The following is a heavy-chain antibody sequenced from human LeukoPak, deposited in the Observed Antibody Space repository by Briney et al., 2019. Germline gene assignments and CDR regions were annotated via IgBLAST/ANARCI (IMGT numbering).Heavy chain of an antibody. CDR1: GGSIRSYY. V-gene: IGHV4-59*01. Sequence: PSETLSLTCTVSGGSIRSYYWNWIRQPPGKGLEWIGYICYSGSTNYNPSLKSRSTISLDTSKNQFSLKLSSVTATEPAVYYCATGMTVAGDWVFDYWGQGTLVTVSS. CDR3: ATGMTVAGDWVFDY. J-gene: IGHJ4*02. CDR2: ICYSGST. D-gene: IGHD6-19*01.